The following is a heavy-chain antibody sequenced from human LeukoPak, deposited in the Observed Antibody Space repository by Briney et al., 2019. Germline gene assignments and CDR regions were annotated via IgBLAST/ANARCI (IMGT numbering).Heavy chain of an antibody. CDR3: ARRASAIRY. Sequence: PSETLSLTCAVYGGSFSGYFWTWFRQPPEKGLEWIGEIDHSGTTNYNSSLKSRVTMSVDTSKNQISLNLNSVTAADTAVYYCARRASAIRYWGQGTLVTVSS. CDR1: GGSFSGYF. V-gene: IGHV4-34*01. CDR2: IDHSGTT. J-gene: IGHJ4*02.